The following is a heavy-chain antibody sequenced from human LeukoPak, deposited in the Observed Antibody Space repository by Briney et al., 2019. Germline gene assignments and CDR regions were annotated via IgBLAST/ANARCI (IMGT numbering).Heavy chain of an antibody. CDR1: GFTFSSYS. CDR2: ISSSSSYI. V-gene: IGHV3-21*01. Sequence: GGSLRLSCAASGFTFSSYSMNWVRQAPGKGPEWVSSISSSSSYIYYADSVKGRFTISRDNAKNSLYLQMNSLRAEDTAVYYCARDQLAAAGTVDYWGQGTLVTVSS. CDR3: ARDQLAAAGTVDY. J-gene: IGHJ4*02. D-gene: IGHD6-13*01.